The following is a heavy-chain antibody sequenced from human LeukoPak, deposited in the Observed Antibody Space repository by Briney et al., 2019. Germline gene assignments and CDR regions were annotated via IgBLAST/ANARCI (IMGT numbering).Heavy chain of an antibody. CDR2: IRYDGSNK. V-gene: IGHV3-30*02. Sequence: PGGSLRLSCAASGFTFSSYGMHWVRQAPGKGLEWVAFIRYDGSNKYYADSVKGRFTISRDNSKNTLYLQMNSLRAEDTAVYYCARDIYGSGSYFPEREAFFDYWGQGTLVTVSS. J-gene: IGHJ4*02. CDR1: GFTFSSYG. CDR3: ARDIYGSGSYFPEREAFFDY. D-gene: IGHD3-10*01.